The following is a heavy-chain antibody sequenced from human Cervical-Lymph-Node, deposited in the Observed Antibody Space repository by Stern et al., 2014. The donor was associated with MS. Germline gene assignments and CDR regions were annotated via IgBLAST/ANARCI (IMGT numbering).Heavy chain of an antibody. J-gene: IGHJ5*02. Sequence: MQLVESGAEVKKPGSSVKVSCKASGGTFSSYAISWVRQAPGQGLEWMGGIIPIFGTANYAQKFQGRVTITADESTSTAYMELSSLRSEDTAVYYCARGGGYCSSTSCYAPYNWFDPWGQGTLVTVSS. CDR3: ARGGGYCSSTSCYAPYNWFDP. CDR1: GGTFSSYA. D-gene: IGHD2-2*01. V-gene: IGHV1-69*01. CDR2: IIPIFGTA.